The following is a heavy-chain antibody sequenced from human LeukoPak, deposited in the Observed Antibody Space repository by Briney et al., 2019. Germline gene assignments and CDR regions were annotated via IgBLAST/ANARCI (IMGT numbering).Heavy chain of an antibody. V-gene: IGHV3-23*01. J-gene: IGHJ3*02. Sequence: PGGSLRLSCAASGFTFSSYAMSWVRQAPGKGLEWVSAISGSGGSTYYADSVKGRFTISRDNSKNTLYLQMNSLRAEDTAVYYCAKVGDLLWFGELSKGDFDIWGQGTMVTVSS. CDR1: GFTFSSYA. CDR3: AKVGDLLWFGELSKGDFDI. CDR2: ISGSGGST. D-gene: IGHD3-10*01.